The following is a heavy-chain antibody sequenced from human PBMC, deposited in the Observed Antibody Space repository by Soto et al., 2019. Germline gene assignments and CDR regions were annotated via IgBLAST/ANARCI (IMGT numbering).Heavy chain of an antibody. CDR3: ARGHSRFDP. CDR1: GYTFTSYD. D-gene: IGHD6-13*01. CDR2: MNPNSANT. V-gene: IGHV1-8*01. Sequence: VQLLESGGGLVQPGASVKVSCKASGYTFTSYDINWVRQATGQGLEWMGWMNPNSANTGYAQKFQGRVTMTRNTSISTAYMELSSLRSEDTAVYYCARGHSRFDPWGQGTLVTVSS. J-gene: IGHJ5*02.